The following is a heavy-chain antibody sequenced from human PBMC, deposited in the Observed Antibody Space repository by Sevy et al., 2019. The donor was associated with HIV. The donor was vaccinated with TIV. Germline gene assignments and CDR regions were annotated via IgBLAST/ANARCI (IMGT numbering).Heavy chain of an antibody. CDR3: ARDRGEILSSAFDY. Sequence: GGSLGPSCAASDFPFIDYRLPWARQAPARGLGWVAVISYDGRNNKYNADSVKGRFTISRDNSKNTVYLQMNSLRAEDTAIYYCARDRGEILSSAFDYWGQGTLVTVSS. CDR1: DFPFIDYR. V-gene: IGHV3-30*04. CDR2: ISYDGRNNK. D-gene: IGHD3-16*01. J-gene: IGHJ4*02.